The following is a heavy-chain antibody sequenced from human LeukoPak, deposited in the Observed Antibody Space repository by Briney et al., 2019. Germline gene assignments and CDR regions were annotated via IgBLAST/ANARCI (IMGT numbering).Heavy chain of an antibody. CDR3: AKAPSGIAVAGYFDY. CDR1: GFTFDDYA. D-gene: IGHD6-19*01. J-gene: IGHJ4*02. V-gene: IGHV3-9*01. Sequence: GGSLRLSCVASGFTFDDYAMHWVRQAPGKGLEWVSGISWNSGSIGYADSVKGRFTISRDNAKNSLYLQMNSLRAEDTALYYCAKAPSGIAVAGYFDYWGQGTLVTVSS. CDR2: ISWNSGSI.